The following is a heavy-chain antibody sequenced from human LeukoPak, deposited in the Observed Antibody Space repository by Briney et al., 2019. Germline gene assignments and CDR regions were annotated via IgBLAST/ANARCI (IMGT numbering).Heavy chain of an antibody. V-gene: IGHV3-23*01. J-gene: IGHJ5*02. Sequence: PGASLRHSCAAPGFTFSSYAMSWVRQAPGKGLEWVSAISGSGGSTYHADSVKGRFTISRDNSKNTLYLQMNSLRAEDTAVYYCAKTRDGYSSGWYGGVWFDPWGQGTLVTVSS. D-gene: IGHD6-19*01. CDR3: AKTRDGYSSGWYGGVWFDP. CDR2: ISGSGGST. CDR1: GFTFSSYA.